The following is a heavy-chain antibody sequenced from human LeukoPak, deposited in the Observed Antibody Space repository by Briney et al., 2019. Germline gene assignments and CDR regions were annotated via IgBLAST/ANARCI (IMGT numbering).Heavy chain of an antibody. CDR1: GGSITSYF. Sequence: SETLSLTCTVSGGSITSYFWSWIRQPAGKGLEWIGNIFYSGSTYYSPSLKSRVTISLDTSRNQFSLKLNSVTAADTAVYYCAKSNGYGLVDIWGQGTMVTVSS. V-gene: IGHV4-59*12. J-gene: IGHJ3*02. CDR3: AKSNGYGLVDI. CDR2: IFYSGST. D-gene: IGHD3-10*01.